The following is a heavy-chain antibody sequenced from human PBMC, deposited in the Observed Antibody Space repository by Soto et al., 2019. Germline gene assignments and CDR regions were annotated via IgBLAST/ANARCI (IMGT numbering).Heavy chain of an antibody. V-gene: IGHV3-23*01. CDR1: GFTFSDNA. D-gene: IGHD5-18*01. CDR3: ATSLSTAFNYGMGV. CDR2: IRDDGDST. Sequence: EVQLLESGGDLVQPGGSLRLSCGASGFTFSDNAMTWVRQAPGKGLEWVSSIRDDGDSTYYADSVKGRFTISRDNSNNTLFLQMSSLGAEDTAVYYCATSLSTAFNYGMGVWGQGTSVTVSS. J-gene: IGHJ6*02.